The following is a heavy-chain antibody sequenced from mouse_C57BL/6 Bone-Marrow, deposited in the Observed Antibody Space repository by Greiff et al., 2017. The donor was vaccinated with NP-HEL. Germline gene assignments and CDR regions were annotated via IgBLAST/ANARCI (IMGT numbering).Heavy chain of an antibody. CDR2: ISYDGSN. Sequence: DVQLQESGPGLVKPSQSLSLTCSVTGYSITSGYYWNWIRQFPGNKLEWMGYISYDGSNNYNPSLKNRISITRDTSKNQFFLKLNSVTTEDTATYYCARPYYSNFYAMDYWGQGTSVTVSS. D-gene: IGHD2-5*01. CDR3: ARPYYSNFYAMDY. V-gene: IGHV3-6*01. J-gene: IGHJ4*01. CDR1: GYSITSGYY.